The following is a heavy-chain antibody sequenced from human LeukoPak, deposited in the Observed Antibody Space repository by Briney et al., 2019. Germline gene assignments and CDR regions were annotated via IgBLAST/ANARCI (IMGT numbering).Heavy chain of an antibody. CDR1: GFTVTSDS. Sequence: GGSLRLSCVVSGFTVTSDSMSWVRQAPGQGLDWVSIIHRDSRTFYADSVKGRFTISRDNSKNTLYLQLSSLRVEDTAVYYCASRGTWGQGTLVTVSS. J-gene: IGHJ5*02. CDR3: ASRGT. V-gene: IGHV3-66*01. D-gene: IGHD3-10*01. CDR2: IHRDSRT.